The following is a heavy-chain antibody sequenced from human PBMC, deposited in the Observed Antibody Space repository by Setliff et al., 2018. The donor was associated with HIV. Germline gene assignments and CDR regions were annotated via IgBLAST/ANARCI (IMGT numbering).Heavy chain of an antibody. CDR3: ARIGSGWSVGWFDP. V-gene: IGHV4-38-2*02. J-gene: IGHJ5*02. CDR2: IDASANT. D-gene: IGHD6-13*01. CDR1: GSSISSNYY. Sequence: SETLSLTCTVSGSSISSNYYWAWIRQAPGKGLEWIGCIDASANTYYIPSLKSRATISIDTSKNQLSLKLRSVTAADTAVYYCARIGSGWSVGWFDPWGQGTLDTVSS.